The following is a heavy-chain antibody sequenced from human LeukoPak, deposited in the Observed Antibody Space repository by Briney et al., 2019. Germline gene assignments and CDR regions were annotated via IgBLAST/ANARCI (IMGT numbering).Heavy chain of an antibody. D-gene: IGHD2-2*01. CDR3: ARGYQRPDY. Sequence: GGSLRLSCAASGFTFSTYTMSWVRQAPGKGLEWVSSISSSSNNINYADSVKGRFTISRDNAMNSVHLQMNSLRVEDTAVYYCARGYQRPDYWGQGTLITVSS. J-gene: IGHJ4*02. V-gene: IGHV3-21*01. CDR1: GFTFSTYT. CDR2: ISSSSNNI.